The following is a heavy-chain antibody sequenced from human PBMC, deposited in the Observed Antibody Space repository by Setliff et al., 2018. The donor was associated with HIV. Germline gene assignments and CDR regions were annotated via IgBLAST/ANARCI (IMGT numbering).Heavy chain of an antibody. CDR1: GYTFTSYA. D-gene: IGHD3-22*01. J-gene: IGHJ6*02. V-gene: IGHV1-3*01. CDR3: ASDGVYYDTSGGGMDV. Sequence: GASVKVSCKASGYTFTSYAMHWVRQAPGQRLEWMGWINAGNGNTKYSQKFQGRVTITRDTSASTAYMELSSLRFEDTAVYYCASDGVYYDTSGGGMDVWGQGTTVTVSS. CDR2: INAGNGNT.